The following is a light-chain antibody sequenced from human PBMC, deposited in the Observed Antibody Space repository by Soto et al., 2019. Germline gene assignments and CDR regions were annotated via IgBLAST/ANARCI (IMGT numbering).Light chain of an antibody. Sequence: FSAYVGKRVTITSRASQSISHFLAWYHQKPGKVPKLLIYDASNLGSGVPSRFSGSGSGTDFTLTISVLQPDDFTTYYCQQYTSYSRAFGQGGMV. CDR2: DAS. V-gene: IGKV1-5*01. J-gene: IGKJ1*01. CDR3: QQYTSYSRA. CDR1: QSISHF.